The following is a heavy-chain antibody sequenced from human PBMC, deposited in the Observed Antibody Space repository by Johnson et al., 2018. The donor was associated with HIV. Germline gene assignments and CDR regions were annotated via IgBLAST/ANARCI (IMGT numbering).Heavy chain of an antibody. V-gene: IGHV3-66*02. Sequence: VLLVESGGGLAQPGGSLRLSCAASGITVSSNYMSWVRQAPGKGLEWVSVIFTVGDVYYADSVKGRLPISSDKSKNILYLQMNSLRPEDTAVYYCARDGRDMVTRGSFDVWGQGTVVTVSS. CDR3: ARDGRDMVTRGSFDV. D-gene: IGHD5-18*01. CDR2: IFTVGDV. CDR1: GITVSSNY. J-gene: IGHJ3*01.